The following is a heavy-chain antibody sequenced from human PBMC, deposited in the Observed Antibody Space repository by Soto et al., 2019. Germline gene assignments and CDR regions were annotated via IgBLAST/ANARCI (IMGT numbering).Heavy chain of an antibody. CDR1: GFLFNSYG. CDR2: ISITSTYI. CDR3: TRDRSPGMVFPEFDF. V-gene: IGHV3-21*01. J-gene: IGHJ4*02. D-gene: IGHD3-10*01. Sequence: GGSLRLSCAASGFLFNSYGMNWVRLSPGRGLEWISSISITSTYIEYADSVKGRFIISRDNAENSLFLQMNSLRAEDTAVYYCTRDRSPGMVFPEFDFWGQGALVTVSS.